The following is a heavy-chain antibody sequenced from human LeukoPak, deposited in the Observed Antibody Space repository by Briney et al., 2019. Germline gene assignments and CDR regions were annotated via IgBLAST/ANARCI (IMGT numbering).Heavy chain of an antibody. V-gene: IGHV4-59*01. Sequence: KPSETLSLTCLVSGESISKSFWRWIRQPPGKGVECIGHILDSGNNNYNASLKSRVNISVEMSKSHFSLKLTSVTAADMAVYYCARLRGYSGYYYMDVWGKGTTVTVSS. CDR3: ARLRGYSGYYYMDV. D-gene: IGHD5-12*01. J-gene: IGHJ6*03. CDR1: GESISKSF. CDR2: ILDSGNN.